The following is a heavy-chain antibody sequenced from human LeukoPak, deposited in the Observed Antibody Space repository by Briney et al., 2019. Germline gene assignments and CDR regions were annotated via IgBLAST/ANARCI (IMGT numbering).Heavy chain of an antibody. CDR1: GFTFSSYW. CDR2: INSDGSTT. Sequence: GGSLRLSCAASGFTFSSYWMHWVRQAPGQGLVWVSRINSDGSTTSYADSVKGRFSISRYDDKNALYLQMKSLSAEDTAVYYCARRCCSSTSCPAGFQHWGQGTLVTVSS. J-gene: IGHJ1*01. D-gene: IGHD2-2*01. CDR3: ARRCCSSTSCPAGFQH. V-gene: IGHV3-74*01.